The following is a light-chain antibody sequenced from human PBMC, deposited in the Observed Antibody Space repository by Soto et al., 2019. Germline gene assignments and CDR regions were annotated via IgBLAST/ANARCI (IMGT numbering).Light chain of an antibody. CDR1: SSDIGGYKY. CDR3: TSYSRYSVLV. CDR2: EVS. J-gene: IGLJ3*02. Sequence: QSVLTRPASLSASPGQSVTISCTGTSSDIGGYKYVSWYQQHPGKAPKLIIFEVSNRPSGVSDRFSGSNSGNTASLTISGLQAEDEADYYCTSYSRYSVLVFGGGTKVTGL. V-gene: IGLV2-14*01.